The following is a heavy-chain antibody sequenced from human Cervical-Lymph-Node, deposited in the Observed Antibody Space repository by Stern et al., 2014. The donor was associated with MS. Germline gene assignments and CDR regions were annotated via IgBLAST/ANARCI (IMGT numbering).Heavy chain of an antibody. CDR1: GYTFTSYY. J-gene: IGHJ4*02. V-gene: IGHV1-46*03. D-gene: IGHD2-15*01. Sequence: MQLVESGAEVKKPGASVKVSCKASGYTFTSYYMHWVRQAPGQGLEWMGIIHPSGGTTNHGQKFQGRVTMTRDTSTSTVYMELSSLRSEDTAVYYCAREKRDCSGGSCYSRADYWGQGTLVTVSS. CDR2: IHPSGGTT. CDR3: AREKRDCSGGSCYSRADY.